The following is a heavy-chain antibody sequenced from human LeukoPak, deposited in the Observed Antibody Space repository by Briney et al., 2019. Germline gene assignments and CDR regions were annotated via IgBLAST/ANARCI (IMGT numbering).Heavy chain of an antibody. CDR2: VSGSGGSI. J-gene: IGHJ4*02. CDR3: AADDSSGYPLGDY. CDR1: GFTFSSYA. V-gene: IGHV3-23*01. D-gene: IGHD3-22*01. Sequence: GGSLRLSCAASGFTFSSYAMSWVRQAPGKGLEWVSAVSGSGGSIYYADSVKGRFTISRDNAKNSLYLQMNSLRAEDTAVYYCAADDSSGYPLGDYWGQGTLVTVSS.